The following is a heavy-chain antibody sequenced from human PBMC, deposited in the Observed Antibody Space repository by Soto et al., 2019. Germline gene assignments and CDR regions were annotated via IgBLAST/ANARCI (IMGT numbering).Heavy chain of an antibody. CDR1: GGSFRTYS. CDR2: IIPIFGTV. D-gene: IGHD6-19*01. J-gene: IGHJ6*02. CDR3: AKGAVAGTPTSYYYYGMDV. V-gene: IGHV1-69*12. Sequence: QVQLLQSGAEVKKPGSSVRVSCEASGGSFRTYSISWVRQAPGQGLEWMGEIIPIFGTVNYAQKFQGRVTLTADEPTTTVYMDLRSLRSEDTAVYYCAKGAVAGTPTSYYYYGMDVWGQGTTVTVSS.